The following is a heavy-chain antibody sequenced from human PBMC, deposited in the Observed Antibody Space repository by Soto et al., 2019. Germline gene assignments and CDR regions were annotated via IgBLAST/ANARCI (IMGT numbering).Heavy chain of an antibody. V-gene: IGHV3-48*03. CDR1: EFSFSSFE. CDR2: ISAGGSII. Sequence: DVQLVESGGALVQPGGSLRLSCAASEFSFSSFEMNWVRQAPGRGLEWVSYISAGGSIIYHADSVKGRFIISRDNAKNSLYLQMNSLSAEDTGVYYCARDRRTNAAVVLDYWGQGTLVTVSA. D-gene: IGHD2-8*01. CDR3: ARDRRTNAAVVLDY. J-gene: IGHJ4*02.